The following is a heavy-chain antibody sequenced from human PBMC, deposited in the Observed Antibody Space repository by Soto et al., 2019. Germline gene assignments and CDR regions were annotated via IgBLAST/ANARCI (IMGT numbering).Heavy chain of an antibody. Sequence: SETLSLTCTVSGGSISSSSYYWGWIRQPPGKGLEWIGSIYNSGSTYYNPSLKSRVTISVDTSKNQFSLKLSSVTAADTAVYYCARHFQPSTYYDILTGYSHWGQGTLVTVSS. D-gene: IGHD3-9*01. CDR2: IYNSGST. CDR3: ARHFQPSTYYDILTGYSH. J-gene: IGHJ4*02. CDR1: GGSISSSSYY. V-gene: IGHV4-39*01.